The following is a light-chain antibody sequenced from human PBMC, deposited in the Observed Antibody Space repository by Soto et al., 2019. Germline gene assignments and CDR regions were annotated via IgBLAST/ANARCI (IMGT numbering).Light chain of an antibody. J-gene: IGLJ3*02. V-gene: IGLV1-44*01. Sequence: QSVLTQPPSASGTPGQRVTISCSGSSSNIGRNTVNWYQQFPGTAPKLLIYSTNRRPSGVPDRFSGSKSGTSASLAISGLQSEDEADYYCASWDDSLDGHWVFGGGTKVTVL. CDR2: STN. CDR1: SSNIGRNT. CDR3: ASWDDSLDGHWV.